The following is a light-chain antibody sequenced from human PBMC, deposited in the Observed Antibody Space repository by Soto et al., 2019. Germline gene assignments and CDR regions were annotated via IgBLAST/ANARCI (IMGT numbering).Light chain of an antibody. V-gene: IGKV3-20*01. CDR2: DAS. CDR3: QHYGSSPWT. CDR1: QSVRTY. J-gene: IGKJ1*01. Sequence: EIVLTQSPVTLSLSPGERATLSCRASQSVRTYLAWYQVKPGQAPRLLIYDASRRASGVPARFSGSGSGTDFTLTISSLEPEDSAVYFCQHYGSSPWTFGQGTKVDIK.